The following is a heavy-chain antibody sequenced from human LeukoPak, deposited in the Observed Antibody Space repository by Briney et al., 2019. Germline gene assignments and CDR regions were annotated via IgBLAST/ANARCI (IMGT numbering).Heavy chain of an antibody. D-gene: IGHD1-26*01. J-gene: IGHJ4*02. CDR2: IYTSGST. CDR1: GGSISSGSYY. Sequence: SETLSLTCTVSGGSISSGSYYWSWIRQPAGKGLEWIGRIYTSGSTNYNPSLKSRVTISVDTSKNQFSLKLSSVTAADTAVYYCAREPGTSGSPIDYWGQGTLVTVSS. CDR3: AREPGTSGSPIDY. V-gene: IGHV4-61*02.